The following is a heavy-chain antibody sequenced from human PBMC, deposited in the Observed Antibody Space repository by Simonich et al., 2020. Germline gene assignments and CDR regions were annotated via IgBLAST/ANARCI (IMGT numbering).Heavy chain of an antibody. D-gene: IGHD2-15*01. J-gene: IGHJ3*02. CDR2: IQYDGSNK. CDR3: AREGLLLDAFDI. Sequence: QVQLVESGGGVVQPGRSLRLSCAASGFTFSSYAMHWVRQAPGKGLRWVAVIQYDGSNKYYADFGKGRFTISRDNSKNTLYLQMNSRRAEDTAVYYCAREGLLLDAFDIWGQGTMVTVSS. V-gene: IGHV3-30*04. CDR1: GFTFSSYA.